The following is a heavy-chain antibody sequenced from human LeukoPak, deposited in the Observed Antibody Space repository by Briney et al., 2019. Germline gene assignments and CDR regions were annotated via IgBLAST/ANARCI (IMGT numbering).Heavy chain of an antibody. Sequence: GGSLRLSCAASGFTFSSYSMNWVRQAPGKGLEWVSSISSSSSYIYYADSVKGRFTISRDNAKNTLYLQMNSLRAEDTAVYYCARRKYDFWSGYFRPYYYYGMDVWGQGTTVTVSS. V-gene: IGHV3-21*01. J-gene: IGHJ6*02. CDR2: ISSSSSYI. CDR3: ARRKYDFWSGYFRPYYYYGMDV. CDR1: GFTFSSYS. D-gene: IGHD3-3*01.